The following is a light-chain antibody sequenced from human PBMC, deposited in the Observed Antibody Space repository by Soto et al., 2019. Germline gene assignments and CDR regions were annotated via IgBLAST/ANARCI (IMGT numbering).Light chain of an antibody. CDR2: GES. V-gene: IGKV3D-15*01. CDR3: QQYNKWPLT. CDR1: QSVTTN. Sequence: ELVMTHSPATLSVSPGERATLSCRASQSVTTNLAWYQQKPGQAPRLLIYGESTRATGIPVRFSGSGSGTEFTLTISSMQSEAFAVYYCQQYNKWPLTFGGGTKVDIK. J-gene: IGKJ4*01.